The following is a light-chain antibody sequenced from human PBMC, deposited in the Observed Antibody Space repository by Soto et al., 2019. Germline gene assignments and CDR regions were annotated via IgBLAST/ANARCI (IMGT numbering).Light chain of an antibody. J-gene: IGKJ5*01. CDR3: QQSFRSPIT. CDR1: QSIALS. Sequence: DIQMTQSPSSLSASVGDTGTMTCRASQSIALSVNWYQQKPGKAPKLLIYVAFTLESGVPSRFSGSGSGTEFTLTIRSLQPEDFATYYCQQSFRSPITFGQGTRLEIK. CDR2: VAF. V-gene: IGKV1-39*01.